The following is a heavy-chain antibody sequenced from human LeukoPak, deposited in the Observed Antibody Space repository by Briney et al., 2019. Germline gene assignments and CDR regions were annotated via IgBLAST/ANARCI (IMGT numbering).Heavy chain of an antibody. CDR2: ISWNSGSI. D-gene: IGHD6-19*01. CDR1: GFTFDDYA. V-gene: IGHV3-9*01. Sequence: GGSLRLSCAASGFTFDDYAMHWVRQAPGKGLEWVSGISWNSGSIGYADSVKGRFTISRDNAKNSLYLQMNRLRAEDTALYYCARAHGAGGLGYYYMDVWGKGTTVTISS. CDR3: ARAHGAGGLGYYYMDV. J-gene: IGHJ6*03.